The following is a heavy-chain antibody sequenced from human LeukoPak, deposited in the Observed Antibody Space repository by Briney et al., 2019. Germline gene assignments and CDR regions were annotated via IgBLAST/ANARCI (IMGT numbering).Heavy chain of an antibody. CDR1: GFTFSTYS. D-gene: IGHD4-11*01. J-gene: IGHJ6*02. V-gene: IGHV3-23*01. CDR3: AKDSLTTEV. CDR2: ITGSGVST. Sequence: GGSLRLSCVASGFTFSTYSVSWVRQAPGKGLEWVSAITGSGVSTYYADSVKGRFTISRDNSKNTLYLQMNSLRAEDTAVYYCAKDSLTTEVWGQGTTVTVPS.